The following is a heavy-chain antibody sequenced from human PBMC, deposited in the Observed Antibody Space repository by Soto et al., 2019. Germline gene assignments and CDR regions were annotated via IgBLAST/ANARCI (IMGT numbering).Heavy chain of an antibody. Sequence: QVQLVQSGAEVKKPGASVKVSCKASGYTFTSYGISWVRQAPGQGLEWMGWISAYNGNTNYAQKLQGRVTMTTDTSTSTAYMELRSLRTDDTAVYYCAREEALWFGAHDMGMDVWGQGTTVTVSS. J-gene: IGHJ6*02. CDR1: GYTFTSYG. V-gene: IGHV1-18*01. CDR3: AREEALWFGAHDMGMDV. CDR2: ISAYNGNT. D-gene: IGHD3-10*01.